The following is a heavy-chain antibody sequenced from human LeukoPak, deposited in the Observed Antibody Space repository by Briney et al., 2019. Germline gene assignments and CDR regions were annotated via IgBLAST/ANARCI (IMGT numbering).Heavy chain of an antibody. Sequence: PSETLSLTCAVYGGSFSGYYWSWIRQHPGKGLEWIGYIYYSGSTYYNPSLKSRVTISIDASKNQFSLKLTSVTAADTAVYYCARVAGYSSPFAYWGQGTLVTVSS. J-gene: IGHJ4*02. V-gene: IGHV4-31*11. CDR1: GGSFSGYY. D-gene: IGHD6-13*01. CDR2: IYYSGST. CDR3: ARVAGYSSPFAY.